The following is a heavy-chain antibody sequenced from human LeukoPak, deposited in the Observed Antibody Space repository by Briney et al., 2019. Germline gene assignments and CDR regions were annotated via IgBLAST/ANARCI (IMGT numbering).Heavy chain of an antibody. CDR1: GFTFSSYV. Sequence: GGSLRLSCAASGFTFSSYVMRWVRQAPGKGLEWVANIKQDGSEKYYVDSVKGRFTISRDNAKNSLYLQMNSLRAEDTAVYYSSLEGSSWYRYFQHWGQGTLVTVSS. D-gene: IGHD6-13*01. J-gene: IGHJ1*01. CDR2: IKQDGSEK. CDR3: SLEGSSWYRYFQH. V-gene: IGHV3-7*05.